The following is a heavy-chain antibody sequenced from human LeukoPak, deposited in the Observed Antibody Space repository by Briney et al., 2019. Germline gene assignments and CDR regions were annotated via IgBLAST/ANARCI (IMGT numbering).Heavy chain of an antibody. D-gene: IGHD4-17*01. V-gene: IGHV3-53*01. Sequence: GGSLRLSCAASGLIVSNNDMNWVRQAPGKGLEWVSLIYSGGSTYYADSVKGRFTISKDNSKNTLYLQMNTLRAEDTAMYYCASLKFYGNMDVWGTGTSVTVSS. CDR3: ASLKFYGNMDV. CDR1: GLIVSNND. CDR2: IYSGGST. J-gene: IGHJ6*03.